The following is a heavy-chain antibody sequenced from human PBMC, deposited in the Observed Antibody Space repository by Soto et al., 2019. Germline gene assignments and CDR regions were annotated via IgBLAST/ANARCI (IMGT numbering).Heavy chain of an antibody. CDR3: ARRPGSLRP. J-gene: IGHJ4*02. D-gene: IGHD1-1*01. CDR1: GDSDSSNSAA. Sequence: SQTLSLTCAISGDSDSSNSAAWNWIRLSQSRGLEWLVRTYYRSTWYSIYPPSVKSRLTINPDTSKNQFSLQLRSVAHDDTAINYHARRPGSLRPWGQETQLTVS. CDR2: TYYRSTWYS. V-gene: IGHV6-1*01.